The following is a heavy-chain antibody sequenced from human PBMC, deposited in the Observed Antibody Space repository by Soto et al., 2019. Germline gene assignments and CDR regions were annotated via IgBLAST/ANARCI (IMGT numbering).Heavy chain of an antibody. J-gene: IGHJ5*02. CDR3: GKNKKAGGGGPNWFDP. V-gene: IGHV3-23*01. D-gene: IGHD3-10*01. CDR1: GFTFSTFV. Sequence: EVQLLESGGDLVQPGGSLRLSCAASGFTFSTFVMNWVRQAPGEGLEWLSAISTSGDRTYYADSVKGRFTISRDNSKNRIDLKMTRLGGEETAIDCVGKNKKAGGGGPNWFDPWGQGTLVTVSS. CDR2: ISTSGDRT.